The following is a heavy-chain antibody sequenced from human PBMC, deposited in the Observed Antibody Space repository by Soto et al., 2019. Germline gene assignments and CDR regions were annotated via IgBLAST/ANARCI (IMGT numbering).Heavy chain of an antibody. D-gene: IGHD3-3*01. CDR3: ARGPRVRADTIFGVVIVLDI. CDR1: GYTFNNYD. Sequence: QVQLVQSGAEVKKPGASVKVSCKASGYTFNNYDIHWVRQATGQGREWVGWMNPNSGYTEFAQKFQGRVSMTRNTSISTAYMELSSLRSEDTAMYYCARGPRVRADTIFGVVIVLDIWGKGTTVTVSS. V-gene: IGHV1-8*01. CDR2: MNPNSGYT. J-gene: IGHJ6*04.